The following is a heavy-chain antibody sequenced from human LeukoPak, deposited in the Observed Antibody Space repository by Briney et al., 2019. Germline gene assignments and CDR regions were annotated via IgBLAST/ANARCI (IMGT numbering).Heavy chain of an antibody. D-gene: IGHD3-10*01. V-gene: IGHV1-18*01. CDR1: GYTFTSYG. Sequence: ASVKVSCKASGYTFTSYGISWVRQAPGQGLEWMGWISAYNGNTNYAQKLQGRVTMTTDTSTSTVYMELSSLRSEDTAVYYCARDQRTGFGIGHWFDPWGQGTLVTVSS. J-gene: IGHJ5*02. CDR3: ARDQRTGFGIGHWFDP. CDR2: ISAYNGNT.